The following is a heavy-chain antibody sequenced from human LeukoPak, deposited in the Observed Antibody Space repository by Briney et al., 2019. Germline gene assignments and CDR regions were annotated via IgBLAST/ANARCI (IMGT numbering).Heavy chain of an antibody. CDR3: ARDRITMVRGALRYYGMDV. CDR1: GGSINNYY. J-gene: IGHJ6*02. D-gene: IGHD3-10*01. CDR2: IYYSGST. Sequence: SEPLSLTCTVSGGSINNYYWSWIRQPPGKGLEWIGYIYYSGSTNYNPSLKSRVTISVDTSKNQFSLKLNSVTAADTAVYHCARDRITMVRGALRYYGMDVWGQGTTVTVSS. V-gene: IGHV4-59*01.